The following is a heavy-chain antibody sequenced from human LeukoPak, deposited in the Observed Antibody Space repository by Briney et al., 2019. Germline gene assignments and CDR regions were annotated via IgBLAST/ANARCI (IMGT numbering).Heavy chain of an antibody. CDR2: INSDGSST. Sequence: GGSLRLSCAASGFTFSSYWMHWFRQAPGKGLVWVSRINSDGSSTSYADSVKGRFTISRDNAKNTLYLQMNSLRAEDTAVYYCARDPRVLRYFDWPGVGMDVWGQGTTVTVSS. CDR1: GFTFSSYW. CDR3: ARDPRVLRYFDWPGVGMDV. J-gene: IGHJ6*02. V-gene: IGHV3-74*01. D-gene: IGHD3-9*01.